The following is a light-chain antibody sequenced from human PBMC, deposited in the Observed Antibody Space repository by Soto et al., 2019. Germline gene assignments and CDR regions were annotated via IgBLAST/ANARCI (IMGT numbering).Light chain of an antibody. Sequence: EIVLTQSPGTLSLSPGERATLSCRASQSVSSSYLAWYQQKPGQAPRILIFAASSRATGIPDRFSGSGSGTDFTLTISRLEPGDFAVYYCQQYGYPSWTFGQGTKVDI. CDR1: QSVSSSY. J-gene: IGKJ1*01. CDR3: QQYGYPSWT. CDR2: AAS. V-gene: IGKV3-20*01.